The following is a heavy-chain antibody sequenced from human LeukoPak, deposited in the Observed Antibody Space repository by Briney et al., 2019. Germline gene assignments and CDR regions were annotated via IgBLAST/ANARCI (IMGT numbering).Heavy chain of an antibody. CDR3: AREGIAVAGTSMDY. J-gene: IGHJ4*02. CDR1: GFTVSSNY. CDR2: IYSGGST. V-gene: IGHV3-53*01. D-gene: IGHD6-19*01. Sequence: PGGSLRLSCAASGFTVSSNYMSWVRQVPGKGLEWVSVIYSGGSTYYADSVKGRFTISRDNSKNTLYLQMNSLRAEDTAVYYCAREGIAVAGTSMDYWGQGTLVTVSS.